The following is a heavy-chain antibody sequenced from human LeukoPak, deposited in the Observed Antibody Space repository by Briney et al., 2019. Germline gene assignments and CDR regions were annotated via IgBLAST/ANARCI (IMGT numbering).Heavy chain of an antibody. Sequence: NPSETLSLTCAVYGGSFSGYYWSWIRQPPGKGLEWIGEINHSGSTNYNPSLKSRVTISVDTSKNQFSLKLSSVTAADTAVYYCARGGRLPAALRYGMDVWGQGTTVTVSS. CDR1: GGSFSGYY. CDR2: INHSGST. D-gene: IGHD2-2*01. CDR3: ARGGRLPAALRYGMDV. J-gene: IGHJ6*02. V-gene: IGHV4-34*01.